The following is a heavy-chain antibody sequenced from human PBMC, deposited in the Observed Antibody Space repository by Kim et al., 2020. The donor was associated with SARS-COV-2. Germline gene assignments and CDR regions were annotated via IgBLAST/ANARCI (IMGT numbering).Heavy chain of an antibody. J-gene: IGHJ6*03. Sequence: SETLSLTCTVSGGSISSYYWSWIRQPPGKGLEWIGYIYYSGSTNYNPSLKSRVTISVDTSKNQFSLKLSSVTAADTAVYYCARVGGSSLPYYYYYMDVWGKGTTVTVSS. CDR1: GGSISSYY. V-gene: IGHV4-59*01. CDR2: IYYSGST. CDR3: ARVGGSSLPYYYYYMDV. D-gene: IGHD1-26*01.